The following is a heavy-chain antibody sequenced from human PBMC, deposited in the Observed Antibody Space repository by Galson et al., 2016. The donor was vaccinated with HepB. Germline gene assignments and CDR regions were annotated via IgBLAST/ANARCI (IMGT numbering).Heavy chain of an antibody. Sequence: SLRLSCAASGFNFSSHAMNWVRQAPGKGLEWLAIVSYDGSMKYYAHSVKGRFTISGDNSKDSLYLQMTSLRVENTAVYYCVREGVGFFDPFDFWGQGTLVTVSS. D-gene: IGHD2/OR15-2a*01. V-gene: IGHV3-30-3*01. CDR1: GFNFSSHA. CDR2: VSYDGSMK. CDR3: VREGVGFFDPFDF. J-gene: IGHJ4*02.